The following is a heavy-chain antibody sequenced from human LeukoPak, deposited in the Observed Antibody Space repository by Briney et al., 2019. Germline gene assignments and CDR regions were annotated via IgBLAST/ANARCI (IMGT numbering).Heavy chain of an antibody. CDR2: IYSGGNT. J-gene: IGHJ6*02. CDR3: ARTPLFYFYGMDV. CDR1: GFTVTNNY. V-gene: IGHV3-66*01. D-gene: IGHD2-15*01. Sequence: GGSLRLSCAASGFTVTNNYMSWVRQAPGRGLEWVAFIYSGGNTYYAEPVKGRFTISRDISKNTVYLQMNTLRAEDTAVYFCARTPLFYFYGMDVWGQETTVTVSS.